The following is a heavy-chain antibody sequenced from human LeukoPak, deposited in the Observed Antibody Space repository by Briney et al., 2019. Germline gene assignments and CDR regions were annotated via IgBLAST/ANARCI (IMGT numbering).Heavy chain of an antibody. J-gene: IGHJ4*02. CDR2: ISSSSSYI. CDR3: ARQNDILTGPFDY. Sequence: GGSLRLSCAASGFTFSSYWMSWVRQAPGKGLEWVSSISSSSSYIYYADSVKGRFTISRDNAKNSLYLQMNSLRAEDTAVYYCARQNDILTGPFDYWGQGTLVTVSS. D-gene: IGHD3-9*01. V-gene: IGHV3-21*01. CDR1: GFTFSSYW.